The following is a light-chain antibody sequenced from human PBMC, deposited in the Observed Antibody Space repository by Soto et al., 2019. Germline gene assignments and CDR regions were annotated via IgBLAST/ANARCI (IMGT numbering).Light chain of an antibody. CDR2: GAS. CDR3: RQSATSPLT. CDR1: QTVGNNY. Sequence: EIVLTQSPGTLSLSPGERATLSCRASQTVGNNYLDWYQQKPGQAPRLLIYGASSRATVIPDRFSGSWSGTDFTLTISRLEPEDFAVYYCRQSATSPLTFGQRTKVEI. V-gene: IGKV3-20*01. J-gene: IGKJ1*01.